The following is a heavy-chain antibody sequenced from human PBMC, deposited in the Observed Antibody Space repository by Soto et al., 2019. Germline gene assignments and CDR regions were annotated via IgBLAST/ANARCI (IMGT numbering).Heavy chain of an antibody. J-gene: IGHJ4*02. D-gene: IGHD5-18*01. CDR3: ARDRRYAPGYSYGYCYLDY. V-gene: IGHV4-34*01. CDR1: GGSFSGYY. Sequence: PSETLSLTCAVYGGSFSGYYWSWIRQPPGKGLEWIGEINHSGSTNYNPSLKSRVTISVDTSKNQFSLKLSSVTAADTAVYYCARDRRYAPGYSYGYCYLDYWGQGTLVTVSS. CDR2: INHSGST.